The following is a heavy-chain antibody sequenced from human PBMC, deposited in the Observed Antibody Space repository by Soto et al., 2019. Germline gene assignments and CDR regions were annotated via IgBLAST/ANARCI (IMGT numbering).Heavy chain of an antibody. D-gene: IGHD3-16*01. CDR3: THRRDYGRMDV. CDR2: IYGDDNK. Sequence: SGPTLVNPTQTLTLTCTFSGFSLSTSAVGVGWIRQPPGKALEWLAIIYGDDNKRYSPSLKSRFTITKDTSKNQVVFTMTNMDPVDTAKYYCTHRRDYGRMDVWGQGTTVTVSS. V-gene: IGHV2-5*02. J-gene: IGHJ6*02. CDR1: GFSLSTSAVG.